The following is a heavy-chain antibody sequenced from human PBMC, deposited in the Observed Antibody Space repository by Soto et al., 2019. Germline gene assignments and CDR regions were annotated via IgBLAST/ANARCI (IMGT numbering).Heavy chain of an antibody. Sequence: GASVKVSCKASGYTFTSYYMHWVRQAPGQGLERMGIINPSGGRTSYAQKFQGRVTMTRDTSTSTVYMELSSLRSEDTAVYYCARDPSGGEIPIYCSSTSCPSKRNYYYGMDVWGQGTTVTVSS. CDR2: INPSGGRT. V-gene: IGHV1-46*01. CDR1: GYTFTSYY. CDR3: ARDPSGGEIPIYCSSTSCPSKRNYYYGMDV. J-gene: IGHJ6*02. D-gene: IGHD2-2*01.